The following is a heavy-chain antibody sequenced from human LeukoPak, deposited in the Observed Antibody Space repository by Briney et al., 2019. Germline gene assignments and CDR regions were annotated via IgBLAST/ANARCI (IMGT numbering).Heavy chain of an antibody. Sequence: GGSLRLSCAASGFTFSSYWMSWVRQAPGKGLEWVANIKQDGSEKYYVDSVKGRFTISRDNAKNSLYLQMNSLRAEDTAIYYCARGCGTDCYSVECWGQGTLVTVSS. D-gene: IGHD2-21*02. CDR3: ARGCGTDCYSVEC. J-gene: IGHJ4*02. CDR2: IKQDGSEK. V-gene: IGHV3-7*03. CDR1: GFTFSSYW.